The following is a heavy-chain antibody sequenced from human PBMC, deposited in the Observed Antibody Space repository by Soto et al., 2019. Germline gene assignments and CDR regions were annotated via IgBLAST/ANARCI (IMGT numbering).Heavy chain of an antibody. V-gene: IGHV4-34*01. Sequence: QVQLQQWGAGLLKPSETLSLTCAVYGGSFSGYYWSWIRQPPGKGLEWIGEINHSGSTNYNPSLKRRVTISVDTSKNQFSLKLSSVTAADTAVYYCARGGEYCSGGSCYGNWFDPWGQGTLVTVSS. J-gene: IGHJ5*02. CDR3: ARGGEYCSGGSCYGNWFDP. D-gene: IGHD2-15*01. CDR2: INHSGST. CDR1: GGSFSGYY.